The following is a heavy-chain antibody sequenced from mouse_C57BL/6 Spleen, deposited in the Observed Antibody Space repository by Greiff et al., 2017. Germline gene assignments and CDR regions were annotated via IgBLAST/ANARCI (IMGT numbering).Heavy chain of an antibody. Sequence: EVQGVESGPVLVKPGASVKMSCKASGYTFTDYYMNWVKQSHGKSLEWIGVINPYNGGTSYNQKFKGKATLTVDKSSSTAYMELNSLTSEDSAVYYCARGTGTDAMDYWGQGTSVTVSS. V-gene: IGHV1-19*01. J-gene: IGHJ4*01. D-gene: IGHD4-1*01. CDR2: INPYNGGT. CDR3: ARGTGTDAMDY. CDR1: GYTFTDYY.